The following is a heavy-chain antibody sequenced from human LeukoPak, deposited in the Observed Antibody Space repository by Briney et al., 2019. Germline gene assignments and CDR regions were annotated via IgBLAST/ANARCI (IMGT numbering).Heavy chain of an antibody. J-gene: IGHJ4*02. CDR2: ISSSGSTI. Sequence: GGSLRLSCAASGFTFSDYYMSWIRQAPGMGLEWVSYISSSGSTIYYADSVKGRFTISRDNAKNSLYLQMNSLRAEDTAVYYCARVNQGYCSSTSCYPTWNLDYWGQGTLVTVSS. D-gene: IGHD2-2*01. CDR1: GFTFSDYY. V-gene: IGHV3-11*01. CDR3: ARVNQGYCSSTSCYPTWNLDY.